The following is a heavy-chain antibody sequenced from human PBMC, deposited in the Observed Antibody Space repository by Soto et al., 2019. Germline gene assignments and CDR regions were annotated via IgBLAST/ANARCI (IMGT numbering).Heavy chain of an antibody. CDR1: GGSISSGGYY. J-gene: IGHJ5*02. D-gene: IGHD4-17*01. Sequence: PSETLSLTCTVSGGSISSGGYYWSWIRQHPGKGLEWIGYIYYSGSTYYNPSLKSRVTISEDTSKNQFSLKLSSVTAADTAVYYCARMLDYEGHWFDPWGQGTLVTVSS. CDR3: ARMLDYEGHWFDP. V-gene: IGHV4-31*03. CDR2: IYYSGST.